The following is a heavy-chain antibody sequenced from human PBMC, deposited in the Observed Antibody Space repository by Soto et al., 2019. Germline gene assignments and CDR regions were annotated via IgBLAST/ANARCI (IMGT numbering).Heavy chain of an antibody. CDR3: ARDMASISYYYGMDV. CDR2: ISSSSSTI. D-gene: IGHD6-19*01. Sequence: PGGSLRLSCAASGFTFSSYSMNWVRQAPGKGLEWVSYISSSSSTIYYADSVKGRFTISRDNAKNSLYLQMNSLRDEDTAVYYCARDMASISYYYGMDVWGQGTTVTVSS. J-gene: IGHJ6*02. CDR1: GFTFSSYS. V-gene: IGHV3-48*02.